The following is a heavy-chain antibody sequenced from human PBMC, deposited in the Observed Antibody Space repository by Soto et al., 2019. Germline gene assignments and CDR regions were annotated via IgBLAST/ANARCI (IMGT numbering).Heavy chain of an antibody. CDR2: ISSSSSYI. J-gene: IGHJ4*02. Sequence: LRLSCAASGFTFSSYSMNWVRQAPGKGLEWVSSISSSSSYIYYADSVKGRFTISRDNAKNSLYLQMNSLRAEDTAVYYCAKGIGYCSGGSCLLDYWGQGTLVTVSS. V-gene: IGHV3-21*01. CDR3: AKGIGYCSGGSCLLDY. D-gene: IGHD2-15*01. CDR1: GFTFSSYS.